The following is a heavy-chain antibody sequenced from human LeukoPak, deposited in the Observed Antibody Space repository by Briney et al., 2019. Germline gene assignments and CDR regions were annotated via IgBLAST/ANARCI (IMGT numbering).Heavy chain of an antibody. CDR2: IYRSGRT. CDR1: GFTVSSDY. J-gene: IGHJ4*02. V-gene: IGHV3-53*01. Sequence: PGGSLRLSCAVSGFTVSSDYMGWVRQAPGKGLEWISVIYRSGRTYYADSVKGRFTISRDNSKNSLYLQMNSLRAEDTAVYYCARAGVRWGYSYGYYFDYWGQGTLVTVSS. D-gene: IGHD5-18*01. CDR3: ARAGVRWGYSYGYYFDY.